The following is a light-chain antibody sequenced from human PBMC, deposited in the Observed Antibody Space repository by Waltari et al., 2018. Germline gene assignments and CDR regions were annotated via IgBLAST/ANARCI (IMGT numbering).Light chain of an antibody. CDR2: QAS. CDR3: QQYNSYPIT. CDR1: QTIVGW. V-gene: IGKV1-5*03. Sequence: DIQMTQSPSTLSASVGGRVTTTCRASQTIVGWLAWYQQKPGKAPKLLIYQASSLESGVPSRFSGSGSETEFTLTISSLQPDDFATYYYQQYNSYPITFGQGTRLEIK. J-gene: IGKJ5*01.